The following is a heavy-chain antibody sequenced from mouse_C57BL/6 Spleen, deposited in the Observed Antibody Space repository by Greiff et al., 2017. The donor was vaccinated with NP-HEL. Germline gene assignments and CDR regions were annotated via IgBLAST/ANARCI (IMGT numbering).Heavy chain of an antibody. V-gene: IGHV1-26*01. J-gene: IGHJ2*01. D-gene: IGHD1-1*01. CDR2: INPNNGGT. Sequence: EVQLQQSGPELVKPGASVKISCKASGYTFTDYYMNWVKQSHGKSLEWIGDINPNNGGTSYNQKFKGKATLTVDKSSSTAYMELRSLTSEDSAVYYCATTVGVGYYFDYWGQGTTLTVSS. CDR1: GYTFTDYY. CDR3: ATTVGVGYYFDY.